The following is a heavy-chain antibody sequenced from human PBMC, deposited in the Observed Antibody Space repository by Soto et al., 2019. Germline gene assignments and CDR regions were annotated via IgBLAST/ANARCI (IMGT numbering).Heavy chain of an antibody. CDR1: AYTFTDYY. V-gene: IGHV1-2*02. J-gene: IGHJ4*02. CDR2: VIPNTGDT. CDR3: ARDSPFDY. Sequence: QVQLVQSGAEVKKPGASVKVSCKASAYTFTDYYLHWVRKAPGQGLEWMGWVIPNTGDTNYAQKFQGRVTLTRDTSISTAYMELNGLKSDDTAVYYCARDSPFDYWGQGTLVTVSS.